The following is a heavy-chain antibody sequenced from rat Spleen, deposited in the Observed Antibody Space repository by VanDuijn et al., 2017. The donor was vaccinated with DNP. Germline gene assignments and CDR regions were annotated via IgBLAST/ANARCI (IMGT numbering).Heavy chain of an antibody. CDR2: IKAKSNNYAT. CDR3: AIYYYSGDFDY. D-gene: IGHD1-1*01. Sequence: EVQVLESGGGLVQPGNSLKLYCATSGFTFSTAWMYWYRQFPEKRLEWVARIKAKSNNYATDYTESVKGRFTISRDDSKSSIYLQMNNLKEEDTAIYYCAIYYYSGDFDYWGQGVMVTVSS. V-gene: IGHV6-6*01. J-gene: IGHJ2*01. CDR1: GFTFSTAW.